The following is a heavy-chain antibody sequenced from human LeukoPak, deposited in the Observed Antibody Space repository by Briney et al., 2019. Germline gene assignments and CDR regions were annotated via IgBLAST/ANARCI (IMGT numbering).Heavy chain of an antibody. CDR3: AELGITMIGGV. Sequence: GGSLRLSCAASGFTFSSYSMNWVRQAPGKGLEWVSSISTSSSYVYYADSVKGRFTISRDNAKNSLYLQMNSLRAEDTAVYYCAELGITMIGGVWGKGTTVTISS. CDR2: ISTSSSYV. CDR1: GFTFSSYS. J-gene: IGHJ6*04. D-gene: IGHD3-10*02. V-gene: IGHV3-21*01.